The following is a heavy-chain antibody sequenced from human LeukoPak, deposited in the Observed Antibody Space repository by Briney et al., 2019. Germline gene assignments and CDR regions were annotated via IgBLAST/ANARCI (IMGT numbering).Heavy chain of an antibody. D-gene: IGHD2-2*01. CDR3: ARGLPAAHYYYYYMDV. V-gene: IGHV4-34*01. CDR1: GGSFSGYY. CDR2: INHSGST. Sequence: SETLPLTCAVYGGSFSGYYWSWIRQPPGKGLEWIGEINHSGSTNYNPPLKRRVTISVDTSKKQFSLKLSSVTAADTAVYYCARGLPAAHYYYYYMDVWGKGTTVTVSS. J-gene: IGHJ6*03.